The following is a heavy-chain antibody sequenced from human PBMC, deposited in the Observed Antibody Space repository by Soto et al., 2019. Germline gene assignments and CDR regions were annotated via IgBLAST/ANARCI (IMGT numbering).Heavy chain of an antibody. Sequence: ASVKVSCKASGYTFTSCDIEWVRQATGQGLEWMGWMNPNSGDTGYAQQFQGRVSMTRDTSITTAYMELSSLRSEDTAVYYCAVRPVTFDSCGQGTLVTVS. CDR3: AVRPVTFDS. CDR1: GYTFTSCD. D-gene: IGHD2-21*02. CDR2: MNPNSGDT. V-gene: IGHV1-8*01. J-gene: IGHJ4*02.